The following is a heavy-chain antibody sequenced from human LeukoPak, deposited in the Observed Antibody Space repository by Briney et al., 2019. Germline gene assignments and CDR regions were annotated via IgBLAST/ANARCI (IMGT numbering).Heavy chain of an antibody. J-gene: IGHJ4*02. D-gene: IGHD5-18*01. V-gene: IGHV3-23*01. CDR1: GFIFSSYD. CDR2: ISGSGGST. Sequence: GGSLRLSCAASGFIFSSYDMIWIRQAPGKGLEWVSAISGSGGSTYYADSVKGRFTISKDNSKNTLYLQMNSLKAEDTAVYYCAKPYSYGHPYYFDYWGQGTLVTVSS. CDR3: AKPYSYGHPYYFDY.